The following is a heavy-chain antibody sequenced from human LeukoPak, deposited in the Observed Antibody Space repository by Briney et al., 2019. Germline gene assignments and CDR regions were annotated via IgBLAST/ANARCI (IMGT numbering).Heavy chain of an antibody. CDR3: ARGYSGSSPQRYFQH. CDR1: GYTFTGYY. J-gene: IGHJ1*01. D-gene: IGHD6-6*01. Sequence: ASVKVSRKASGYTFTGYYMHWVRQAPGQGLEWMGRINPNSGDTNYAQKFQGRVTMTRDTSISTAYMELSRLRSDDTAVYYCARGYSGSSPQRYFQHWGQGTLVTVSS. CDR2: INPNSGDT. V-gene: IGHV1-2*06.